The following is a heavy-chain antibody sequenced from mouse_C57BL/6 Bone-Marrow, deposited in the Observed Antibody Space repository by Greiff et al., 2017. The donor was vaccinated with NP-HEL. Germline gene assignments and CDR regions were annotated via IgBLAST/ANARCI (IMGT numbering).Heavy chain of an antibody. V-gene: IGHV14-4*01. CDR1: GFNIKDDY. Sequence: EVQLVESGAELVRPGASVKLSCTASGFNIKDDYMHWVKQRPEQGLEWIGWIDPENGDTEYASKFQGKATITADTSSNTAYLQLSSLTSEDTAVYYCTTGYGYAMDYWGQGTSVTVSS. CDR3: TTGYGYAMDY. CDR2: IDPENGDT. D-gene: IGHD2-2*01. J-gene: IGHJ4*01.